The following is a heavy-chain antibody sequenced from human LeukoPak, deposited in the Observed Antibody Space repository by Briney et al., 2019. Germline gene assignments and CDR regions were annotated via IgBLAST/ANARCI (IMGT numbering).Heavy chain of an antibody. CDR2: ISSSSSYI. Sequence: GGSLRLSCAASGFTFSSYSMNWVRQAPGKELEWVSSISSSSSYIYYADSVKGRFTISRDNAKNSLYLQMNSLRAEDTAVYYCARYVRQRGFDYWGQGTLVTVSS. CDR1: GFTFSSYS. CDR3: ARYVRQRGFDY. V-gene: IGHV3-21*01. D-gene: IGHD6-25*01. J-gene: IGHJ4*02.